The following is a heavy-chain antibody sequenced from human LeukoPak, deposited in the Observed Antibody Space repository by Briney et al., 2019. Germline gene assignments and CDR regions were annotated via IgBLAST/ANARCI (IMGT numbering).Heavy chain of an antibody. CDR2: IWYDGSSK. CDR3: ARDFWDIVVVPAVTSYYMDV. J-gene: IGHJ6*03. Sequence: GRSLRLSCAASGFTFSSYGMHWVRQAPGKGLEWVAVIWYDGSSKYYADSVKGRFTIPRDNSKNTLYLQMNSLRAEDTAVYYCARDFWDIVVVPAVTSYYMDVWGKGTTVTVSS. D-gene: IGHD2-2*01. V-gene: IGHV3-33*01. CDR1: GFTFSSYG.